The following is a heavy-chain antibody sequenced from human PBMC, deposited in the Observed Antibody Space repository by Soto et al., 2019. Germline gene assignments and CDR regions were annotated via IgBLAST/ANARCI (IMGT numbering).Heavy chain of an antibody. J-gene: IGHJ4*02. CDR3: ARDEYGGAYDY. D-gene: IGHD4-17*01. CDR2: ISSSGNTI. V-gene: IGHV3-48*03. Sequence: EVQLVESGGGLVQPGGSLRLSCAASGFTFSSYKMNWVRQAPGKGLEWVSYISSSGNTIHYADSVKGRFTISRDNAKKSLYLQMNSLRAEDTAGYYCARDEYGGAYDYWGQGTLVTVSS. CDR1: GFTFSSYK.